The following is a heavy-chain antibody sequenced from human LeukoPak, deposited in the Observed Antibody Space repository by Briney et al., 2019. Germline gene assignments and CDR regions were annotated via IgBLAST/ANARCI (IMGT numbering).Heavy chain of an antibody. Sequence: GGSLRLSCAASGFSFSSYGMHWVRQAPGKGLEWVAFIRYDGSNKYYADSVKGRFTISRDNSKNTLYLQMNSLRAEDTAVYYCVQFELDYWGQGTLVTVSS. J-gene: IGHJ4*02. CDR3: VQFELDY. CDR2: IRYDGSNK. D-gene: IGHD1-7*01. CDR1: GFSFSSYG. V-gene: IGHV3-30*02.